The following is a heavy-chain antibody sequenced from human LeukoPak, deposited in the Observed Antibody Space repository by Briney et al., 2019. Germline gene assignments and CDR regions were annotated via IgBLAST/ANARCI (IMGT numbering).Heavy chain of an antibody. CDR3: ARLLAGGNAFDI. J-gene: IGHJ3*02. Sequence: ASVKVSCKASGYTFTGNYIHWVRQAPGQRLEWMGWINPNSGGTKYPQKFQGRVALTSDTSITTAYLDLASLTSDDTAVYYCARLLAGGNAFDIWGQGTMLAVSS. CDR1: GYTFTGNY. CDR2: INPNSGGT. V-gene: IGHV1-2*02. D-gene: IGHD3-16*01.